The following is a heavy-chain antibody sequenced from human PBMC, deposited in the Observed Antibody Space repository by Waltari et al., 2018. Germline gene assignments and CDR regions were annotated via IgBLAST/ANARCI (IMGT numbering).Heavy chain of an antibody. V-gene: IGHV4-34*01. CDR1: GGSFSGYS. D-gene: IGHD1-26*01. CDR3: ARAWISLILGATSAFDI. Sequence: QVQLQQWGAGLLKPSETLSLTCAVYGGSFSGYSWSWIRQPPGKGLEWIGEINHSGSTNYNPSLKSRVTISVDTSKNQFSLKLSSVTAADTAVYYCARAWISLILGATSAFDIWGQGTMVTVSS. CDR2: INHSGST. J-gene: IGHJ3*02.